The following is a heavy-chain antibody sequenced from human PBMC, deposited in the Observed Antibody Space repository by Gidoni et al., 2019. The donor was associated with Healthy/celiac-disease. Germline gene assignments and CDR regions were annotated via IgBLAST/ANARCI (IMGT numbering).Heavy chain of an antibody. CDR2: ISWNSGSI. V-gene: IGHV3-9*01. D-gene: IGHD6-13*01. CDR1: GFTVDGYA. Sequence: EVQLVESGGGWVQLGRSLRVSCEASGFTVDGYAMHWVRPARGKGREWVSGISWNSGSIGYADSVKGRFTISRDNAKNSLYLQIISLRAEDTALYYCAKEYSSSWYTLYMDVWGKGTTVTVSS. CDR3: AKEYSSSWYTLYMDV. J-gene: IGHJ6*03.